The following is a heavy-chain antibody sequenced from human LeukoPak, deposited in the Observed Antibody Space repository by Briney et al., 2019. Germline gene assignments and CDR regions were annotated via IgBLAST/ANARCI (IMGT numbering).Heavy chain of an antibody. V-gene: IGHV3-21*01. Sequence: GGSLRLSCAASGFTFSSYSMNWVRQAPGKGLEWVSSISSSSSYIYYADSVKGRFTISRDNAKNSLYLQMNSLRAEDTAVYYCARGLPGSGWYYDWGQGTLVTVSS. CDR1: GFTFSSYS. CDR3: ARGLPGSGWYYD. J-gene: IGHJ4*02. D-gene: IGHD6-19*01. CDR2: ISSSSSYI.